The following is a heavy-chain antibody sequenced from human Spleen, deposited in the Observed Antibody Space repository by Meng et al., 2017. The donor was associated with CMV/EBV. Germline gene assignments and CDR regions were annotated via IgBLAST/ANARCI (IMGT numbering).Heavy chain of an antibody. CDR1: GYTFTAHY. V-gene: IGHV1-2*02. CDR3: ARAKQLVPRSSPIDY. D-gene: IGHD6-6*01. Sequence: ASVKVSCKASGYTFTAHYFHWVRQAPGQGLEWMGWIHPHRGDTNYAQQFQGRVTLTRDTSINTAYMELSRLRSDDTAVYYCARAKQLVPRSSPIDYWGQGTLVTVSS. J-gene: IGHJ4*02. CDR2: IHPHRGDT.